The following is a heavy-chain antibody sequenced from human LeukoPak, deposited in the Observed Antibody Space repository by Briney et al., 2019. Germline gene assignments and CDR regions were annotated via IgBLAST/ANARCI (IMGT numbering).Heavy chain of an antibody. D-gene: IGHD2-15*01. J-gene: IGHJ4*02. CDR1: GYSFTNYW. V-gene: IGHV5-51*01. CDR3: ALNPRGYCSGGRCYIGY. CDR2: IYPGDSDT. Sequence: GESLKISCKGSGYSFTNYWIGWVRQMPGKGLEWMGIIYPGDSDTRYSPSFQGRVTISADKSISTAYLQWSSLKASDTAMYYCALNPRGYCSGGRCYIGYWGQGTLVTVSS.